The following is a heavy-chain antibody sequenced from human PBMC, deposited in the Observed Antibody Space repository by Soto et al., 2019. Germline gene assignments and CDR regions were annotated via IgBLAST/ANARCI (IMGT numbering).Heavy chain of an antibody. J-gene: IGHJ4*02. Sequence: SGGSLRLSCAASGFTFSSYAMSWVRQAPGKGLEWVSAISGSGGSTYYADSVKGRFTISRDNSKNTLYLQMNSLRAEDTAVYYCAKGGLGYCTNGVCYTPIFDYWGQGTLVTVSS. CDR1: GFTFSSYA. CDR2: ISGSGGST. V-gene: IGHV3-23*01. D-gene: IGHD2-8*01. CDR3: AKGGLGYCTNGVCYTPIFDY.